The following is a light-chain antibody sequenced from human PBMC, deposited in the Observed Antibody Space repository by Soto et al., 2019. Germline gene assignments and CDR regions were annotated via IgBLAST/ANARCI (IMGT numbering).Light chain of an antibody. V-gene: IGKV1-9*01. CDR3: QQFNSYPST. J-gene: IGKJ5*01. CDR2: TAS. CDR1: QDVSSY. Sequence: EIQLTQSPSFVSASVGDRVTITCRASQDVSSYFAWYQQKPGKVPKLLISTASTLQSGVPSRFSGSGAGTEFSLTISSLQPEDFATYYCQQFNSYPSTFGQGTRLEIK.